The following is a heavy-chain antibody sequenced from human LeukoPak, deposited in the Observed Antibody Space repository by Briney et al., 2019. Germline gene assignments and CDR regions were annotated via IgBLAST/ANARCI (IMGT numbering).Heavy chain of an antibody. CDR1: GYTFTGYY. D-gene: IGHD3-16*02. CDR3: ARDEYYDYVWGSYRYYAFDY. CDR2: INPNSGGT. Sequence: ASVKVSCKASGYTFTGYYMHWVRQAPGQGLEWMGWINPNSGGTNYAQKFQGRVTVTRDTSISTAYMELSRLRSEDTAVYYCARDEYYDYVWGSYRYYAFDYWGQGTLVTVSS. J-gene: IGHJ4*02. V-gene: IGHV1-2*02.